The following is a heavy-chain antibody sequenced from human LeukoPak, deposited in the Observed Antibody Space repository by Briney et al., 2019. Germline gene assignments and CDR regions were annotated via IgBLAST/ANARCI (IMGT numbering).Heavy chain of an antibody. V-gene: IGHV4-4*07. CDR1: GGSISSYS. D-gene: IGHD3-9*01. Sequence: PSETLSLTCTVSGGSISSYSWSWIRHPAGKGLGWIGRILTGGSTNYNPSLKSRVTMSVDTSKNQFSLKLSSVTAADTAVYYCARDLGGILTGYSSGYYYYMDVWGKGTTVTVSS. CDR2: ILTGGST. CDR3: ARDLGGILTGYSSGYYYYMDV. J-gene: IGHJ6*03.